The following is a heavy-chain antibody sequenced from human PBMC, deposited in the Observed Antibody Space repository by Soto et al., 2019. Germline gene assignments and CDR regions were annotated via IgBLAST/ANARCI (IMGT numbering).Heavy chain of an antibody. CDR1: GFSLSNGRMG. D-gene: IGHD4-17*01. Sequence: QVTLKESGPVLVKPTETLTLTCTVSGFSLSNGRMGVSWIRQPPGKPPEWLAHFFSDVERSYSASMQSRLTLSTDTSGSQVVLTMTNMDPVDTATYYCARMDGDYNYYALDVWGQGTTVTVSS. CDR3: ARMDGDYNYYALDV. J-gene: IGHJ6*02. CDR2: FFSDVER. V-gene: IGHV2-26*01.